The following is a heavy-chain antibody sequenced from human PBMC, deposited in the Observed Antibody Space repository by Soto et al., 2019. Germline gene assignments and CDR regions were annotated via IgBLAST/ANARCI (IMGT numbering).Heavy chain of an antibody. CDR1: GFAFSSYG. CDR2: ISYDGSNK. CDR3: AKDTSEYGSGSYDSPYFDY. V-gene: IGHV3-30*18. Sequence: PGGSLRLSCAASGFAFSSYGMHWVRQAPGKGLEWVAVISYDGSNKYYADSVKGRFTISRDNSKNTLYLQMNSLRAEDTAVYYCAKDTSEYGSGSYDSPYFDYWGQGTLVTVS. J-gene: IGHJ4*02. D-gene: IGHD3-10*01.